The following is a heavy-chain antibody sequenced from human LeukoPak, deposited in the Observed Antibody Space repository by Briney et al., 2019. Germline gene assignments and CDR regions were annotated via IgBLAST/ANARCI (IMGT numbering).Heavy chain of an antibody. CDR3: ARASHDYGDYSHFDY. Sequence: SETLSLTCAVYGGSFSGYYWSWTRQPPGKGLEWIGEINHSGSTNYNPSLKSRVTISVDKSKNQFSLKLSSVTAADTAVYYCARASHDYGDYSHFDYWGQGTLVTVSS. D-gene: IGHD4-17*01. CDR2: INHSGST. J-gene: IGHJ4*02. CDR1: GGSFSGYY. V-gene: IGHV4-34*01.